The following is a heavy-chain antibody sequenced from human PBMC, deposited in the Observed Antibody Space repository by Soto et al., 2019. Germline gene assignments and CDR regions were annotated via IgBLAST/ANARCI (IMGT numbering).Heavy chain of an antibody. J-gene: IGHJ4*02. Sequence: GGSLRLSCAASGFTFSSYSMNWVRQAPGKGLEWVSYISSSSSTIYYADSVKGRFTISRVNAKNSLYLQMNSLRAEDTAVYYCARDPDSTYCGGDCYPDYWGQGTLVTVSS. CDR3: ARDPDSTYCGGDCYPDY. CDR2: ISSSSSTI. CDR1: GFTFSSYS. D-gene: IGHD2-21*01. V-gene: IGHV3-48*01.